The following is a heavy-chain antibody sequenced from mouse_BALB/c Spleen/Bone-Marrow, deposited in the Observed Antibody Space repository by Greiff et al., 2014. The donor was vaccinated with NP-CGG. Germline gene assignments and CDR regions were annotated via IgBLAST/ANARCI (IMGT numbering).Heavy chain of an antibody. Sequence: EVKLVESGGGLVKLGGSLKLSCAASGFTFSSYYMSWVRQTPEKRLELVAAINSNGGSTYYPDTVKGRFTISRDNAKNTLYLQMSSLKSEDTALYYCARHSCRYRGMDYWGQGTSVTVSS. CDR1: GFTFSSYY. CDR2: INSNGGST. D-gene: IGHD2-14*01. J-gene: IGHJ4*01. V-gene: IGHV5-6-2*01. CDR3: ARHSCRYRGMDY.